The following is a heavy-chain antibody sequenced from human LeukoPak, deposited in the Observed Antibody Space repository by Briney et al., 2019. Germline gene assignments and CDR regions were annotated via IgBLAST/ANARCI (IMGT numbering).Heavy chain of an antibody. D-gene: IGHD3-10*01. J-gene: IGHJ4*02. CDR3: ATDRFYNTFDY. V-gene: IGHV3-7*01. CDR2: IKPDGSEK. CDR1: AITFSNSW. Sequence: GGSLTLSCAASAITFSNSWMNWVRQAPGEGLEWVATIKPDGSEKWYVNSVKGRFTISRDNGKNSLYLQMDSLRVDDTAVYYCATDRFYNTFDYWGQGTLVTVSS.